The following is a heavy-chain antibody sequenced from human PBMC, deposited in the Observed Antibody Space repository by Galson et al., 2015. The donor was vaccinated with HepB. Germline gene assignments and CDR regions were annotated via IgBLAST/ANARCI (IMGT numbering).Heavy chain of an antibody. D-gene: IGHD6-13*01. V-gene: IGHV3-30*03. J-gene: IGHJ4*02. CDR3: AISPYRSSWYGFDY. Sequence: SLRLSCAASGFTFSSYSMNWVRQAPGKGLEWVAVVSYDGSKKYYADSVKGRFSISRDNSKNTLYLQMNSLRPEDTAVYYCAISPYRSSWYGFDYWGQGTLVTVSS. CDR2: VSYDGSKK. CDR1: GFTFSSYS.